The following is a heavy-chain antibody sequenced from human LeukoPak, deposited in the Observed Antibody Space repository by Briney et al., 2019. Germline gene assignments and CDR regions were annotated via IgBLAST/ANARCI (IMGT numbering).Heavy chain of an antibody. V-gene: IGHV5-51*01. CDR3: ARLRDILTGSAIENAFDI. CDR2: IHSVDSDT. CDR1: GYSFTTYW. J-gene: IGHJ3*02. Sequence: RGESLKISCKASGYSFTTYWIGWVRQMPGKGLEWMGIIHSVDSDTRYSPSFGGQVTISADESITTAYLQWSSLKASDIAMYYCARLRDILTGSAIENAFDIWGQGTMVTVSS. D-gene: IGHD3-9*01.